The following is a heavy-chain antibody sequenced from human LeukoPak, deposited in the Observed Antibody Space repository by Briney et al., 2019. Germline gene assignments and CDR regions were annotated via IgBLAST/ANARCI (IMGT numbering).Heavy chain of an antibody. J-gene: IGHJ4*02. CDR2: ITWNSGSI. D-gene: IGHD6-6*01. CDR1: GFTFDDYA. Sequence: GGSLRLSCAASGFTFDDYAMHWVRQAPGKGLEWVSGITWNSGSIGYADSVKGRFTISRDNAKNSLYLRMNSLRAEDTALYYCAKGYEYSSSSVDYWGQGTLVTVSS. CDR3: AKGYEYSSSSVDY. V-gene: IGHV3-9*01.